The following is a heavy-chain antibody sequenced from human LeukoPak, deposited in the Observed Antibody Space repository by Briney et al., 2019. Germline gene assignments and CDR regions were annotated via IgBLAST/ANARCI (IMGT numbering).Heavy chain of an antibody. D-gene: IGHD3-3*01. V-gene: IGHV3-48*02. J-gene: IGHJ4*02. Sequence: GGSLRLSCTASGFIFSTYSMNWVRQAPGKGLEWVSYISSSSGTIYYADSVKGRFTISRDNAKNSLFLQMNSLRDEDTAVYYCARDGFRSGTCFDYWGQGTLVTVSS. CDR3: ARDGFRSGTCFDY. CDR2: ISSSSGTI. CDR1: GFIFSTYS.